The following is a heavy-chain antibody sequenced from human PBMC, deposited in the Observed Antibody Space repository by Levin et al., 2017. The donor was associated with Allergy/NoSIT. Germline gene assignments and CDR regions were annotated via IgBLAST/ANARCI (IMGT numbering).Heavy chain of an antibody. J-gene: IGHJ3*02. D-gene: IGHD3-3*01. Sequence: GGSLRLSCAASGFTFDDYAMHWVRQAPGKGLEWVSGISWNSGSIGYADSVKGRFTISRDNAKNSLYLQMNSLRAEDTALYYCAKDIGAYYDFWSGYYSHTGAFDIWGQGTMVTVSS. CDR2: ISWNSGSI. CDR3: AKDIGAYYDFWSGYYSHTGAFDI. V-gene: IGHV3-9*01. CDR1: GFTFDDYA.